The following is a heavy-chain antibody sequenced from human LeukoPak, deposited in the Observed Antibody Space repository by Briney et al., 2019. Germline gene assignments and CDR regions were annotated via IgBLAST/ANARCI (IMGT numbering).Heavy chain of an antibody. Sequence: GSLRLSCAVSGFTFSTYWMSWVRQAPGKGLEWVANIKQDGSEKYYVDSVKGRFTISRDNAKNSLYLQMNSLRAEDTAVYYCARLDYGRIGYWGQGTLVTVSS. D-gene: IGHD4-17*01. CDR1: GFTFSTYW. CDR3: ARLDYGRIGY. J-gene: IGHJ4*02. V-gene: IGHV3-7*01. CDR2: IKQDGSEK.